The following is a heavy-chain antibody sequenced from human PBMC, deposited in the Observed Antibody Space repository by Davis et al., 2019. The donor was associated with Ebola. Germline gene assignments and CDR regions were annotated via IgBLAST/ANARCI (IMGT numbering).Heavy chain of an antibody. D-gene: IGHD3-3*02. Sequence: GESLKISCKGSGYSFTTYWIGWVRQMPGKGLEWMGRIDPSDSYTNYSPSFQGHVTISADKSISTAYLQWSSLKASDTAMYYCARGTSLARNFDNWGQGTLVTVSS. CDR1: GYSFTTYW. CDR3: ARGTSLARNFDN. J-gene: IGHJ4*02. V-gene: IGHV5-10-1*01. CDR2: IDPSDSYT.